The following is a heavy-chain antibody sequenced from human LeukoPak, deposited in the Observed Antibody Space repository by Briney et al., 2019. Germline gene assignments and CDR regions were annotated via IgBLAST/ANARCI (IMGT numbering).Heavy chain of an antibody. D-gene: IGHD3-10*01. CDR1: GYTFTSYG. CDR3: ARAGSGSYYNWFDP. CDR2: ISAYNGNT. Sequence: EASVKVSCKASGYTFTSYGISWVRRAPGQGLEWMGWISAYNGNTNYAQKLQGRVTMTTDTSTSTAYMELRSLRSDDTAVYYCARAGSGSYYNWFDPWGQGTLVTVSS. J-gene: IGHJ5*02. V-gene: IGHV1-18*01.